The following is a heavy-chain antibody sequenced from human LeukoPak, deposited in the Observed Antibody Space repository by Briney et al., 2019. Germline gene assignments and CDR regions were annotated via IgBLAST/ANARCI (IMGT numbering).Heavy chain of an antibody. CDR2: ISSSSSYI. Sequence: GGSLRLSCAASGFTFSSYSMNWVRQAPGKGLEWVSCISSSSSYIYYADSVKGRFTISRDNSKNTLYLQMNSLRAEDTAVYYCAKGSRSGWYYFDYWGQGTLVTVSS. CDR3: AKGSRSGWYYFDY. CDR1: GFTFSSYS. V-gene: IGHV3-21*04. J-gene: IGHJ4*02. D-gene: IGHD6-19*01.